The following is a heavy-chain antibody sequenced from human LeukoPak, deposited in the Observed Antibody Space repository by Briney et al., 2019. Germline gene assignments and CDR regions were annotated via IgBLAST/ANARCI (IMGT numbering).Heavy chain of an antibody. D-gene: IGHD3-10*01. CDR2: IWYDGSNK. CDR1: GFTFSSYG. V-gene: IGHV3-33*06. Sequence: PGGSLRLSCAASGFTFSSYGMHWVRQAPGKGLEWVAVIWYDGSNKYYADSVKGRFTISRDNSKNTLYLQMNSLRAEDTAVYYCAKDGEITMVRGVTYYYYYYMDVWGKGTTVAVSS. CDR3: AKDGEITMVRGVTYYYYYYMDV. J-gene: IGHJ6*03.